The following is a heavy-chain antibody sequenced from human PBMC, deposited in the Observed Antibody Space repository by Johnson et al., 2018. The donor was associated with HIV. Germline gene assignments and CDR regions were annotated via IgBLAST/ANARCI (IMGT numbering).Heavy chain of an antibody. CDR1: GFTFSSYA. D-gene: IGHD5-12*01. CDR3: AREGGGYDGKGAFDI. Sequence: QVQLVESGGGVVQPGRSLRLSCAASGFTFSSYAMHWVRQAPGKGLEWVAVISYDGSNKYYADSVKGRFTISRDNSKNTLYLQMNSLGAEDTAVYYCAREGGGYDGKGAFDIWGQGTMVTVSS. V-gene: IGHV3-30-3*01. J-gene: IGHJ3*02. CDR2: ISYDGSNK.